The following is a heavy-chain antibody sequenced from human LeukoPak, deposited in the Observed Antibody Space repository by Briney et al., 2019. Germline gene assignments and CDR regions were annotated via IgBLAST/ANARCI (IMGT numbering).Heavy chain of an antibody. J-gene: IGHJ3*02. CDR3: ARVSGSYSGAFDI. CDR2: FDPEDGET. Sequence: ASVKVSCKVSGYTLTELSMHWVRQAPGKGLEWMGGFDPEDGETIYAQKFQGRVTITTDESTSTAYMELSSLRSEDTAVYYCARVSGSYSGAFDIWGQGTMVTVSS. V-gene: IGHV1-24*01. CDR1: GYTLTELS. D-gene: IGHD1-26*01.